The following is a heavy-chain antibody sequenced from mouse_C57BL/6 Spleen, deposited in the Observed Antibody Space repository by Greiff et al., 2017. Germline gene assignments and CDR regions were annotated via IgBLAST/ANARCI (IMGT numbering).Heavy chain of an antibody. J-gene: IGHJ1*03. CDR2: IDPSDSYT. CDR3: ARSTITTSRYFDV. V-gene: IGHV1-69*01. Sequence: QVQLQQPGAELVMPGASVKLSCKASGYTFTSYWMHWVKQRPGQGLEWIGEIDPSDSYTNYNHKFKGKSTLTVDKSSSTAYMQLSSLTSEDSAVYYCARSTITTSRYFDVWGTGTTVTVSS. CDR1: GYTFTSYW. D-gene: IGHD1-1*01.